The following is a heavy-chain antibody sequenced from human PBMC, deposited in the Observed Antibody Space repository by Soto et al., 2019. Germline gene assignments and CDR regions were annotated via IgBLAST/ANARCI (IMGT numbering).Heavy chain of an antibody. J-gene: IGHJ4*02. CDR2: TRKKADRYST. CDR1: GFIFSDQY. V-gene: IGHV3-72*01. CDR3: TGDYYFAY. Sequence: GGSLRLSCATSGFIFSDQYMDWVRQAPGKGLEWVGRTRKKADRYSTEYAASVKGRFTISRDDSNNSLYLQMNSLKTEDTAVYYCTGDYYFAYWGQGS.